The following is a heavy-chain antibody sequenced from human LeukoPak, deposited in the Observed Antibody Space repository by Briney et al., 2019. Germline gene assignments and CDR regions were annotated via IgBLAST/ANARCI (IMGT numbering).Heavy chain of an antibody. Sequence: GGSLRLSCAASGFSFSSYWMSWVRQAPGKGLEWVANIQHDGSEQYYVDSVKGRFTISRDNTKKSLFLQINSLRAEDTAVYYCAVCHWHSSGCRNDYWGQGTLVTVSS. D-gene: IGHD6-19*01. CDR2: IQHDGSEQ. J-gene: IGHJ4*02. V-gene: IGHV3-7*03. CDR1: GFSFSSYW. CDR3: AVCHWHSSGCRNDY.